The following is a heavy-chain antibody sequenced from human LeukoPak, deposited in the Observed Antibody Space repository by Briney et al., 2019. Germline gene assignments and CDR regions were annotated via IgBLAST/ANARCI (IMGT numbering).Heavy chain of an antibody. D-gene: IGHD2-15*01. CDR2: INHSGST. CDR1: GGSFSGYY. J-gene: IGHJ3*02. CDR3: ARGRVVVVAGDAFDI. V-gene: IGHV4-34*01. Sequence: SETLSLTCAVYGGSFSGYYWSWIRQPPGKGLEWIGEINHSGSTNYNPSLKSRVTISVDTSKNQFSLKLSSVTAADTAAYYCARGRVVVVAGDAFDIWGQGTMVTVSS.